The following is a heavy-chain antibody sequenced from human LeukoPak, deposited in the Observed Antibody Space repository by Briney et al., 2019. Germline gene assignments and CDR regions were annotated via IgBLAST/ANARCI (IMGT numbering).Heavy chain of an antibody. Sequence: PSETLSLTCTVSGGSVSSGSYYWSWIRQPPGKGLEWIGYIYYSGSTNYYPSLKSRVTISVDTSKNQFSLKLSSVTAADTAVYYCARDLPNYDILTGYINNWFDPWGQGTLVTVSS. D-gene: IGHD3-9*01. CDR2: IYYSGST. CDR3: ARDLPNYDILTGYINNWFDP. J-gene: IGHJ5*02. V-gene: IGHV4-61*01. CDR1: GGSVSSGSYY.